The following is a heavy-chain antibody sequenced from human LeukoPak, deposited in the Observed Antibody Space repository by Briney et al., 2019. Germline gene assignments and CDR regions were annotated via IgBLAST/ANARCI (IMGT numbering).Heavy chain of an antibody. CDR1: GFTFSSRDW. Sequence: GGSLRLSCVASGFTFSSRDWMTWVRQAPGKGLEWVANIKQDGSEKNYVDSVKGRFTISRDNAKNSVDLQMNSLRVEDTAVYYCASTSAPTIYWGQGTLVTVSS. V-gene: IGHV3-7*01. CDR3: ASTSAPTIY. J-gene: IGHJ4*02. D-gene: IGHD5-24*01. CDR2: IKQDGSEK.